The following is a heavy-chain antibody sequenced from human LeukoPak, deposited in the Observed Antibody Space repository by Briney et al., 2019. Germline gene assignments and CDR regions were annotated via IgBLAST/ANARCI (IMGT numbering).Heavy chain of an antibody. Sequence: GGSLRLSCAASGFTFNNAWMNWVRQAPGKGLEWVGRIKSKSDGGTADYAAPVRGRFTISRDDSKNTLFLQMNSLKTEDTAVYYCSTFYCRGSSCLEYWGQGTLVTVSS. V-gene: IGHV3-15*01. J-gene: IGHJ4*02. CDR3: STFYCRGSSCLEY. CDR1: GFTFNNAW. CDR2: IKSKSDGGTA. D-gene: IGHD2-15*01.